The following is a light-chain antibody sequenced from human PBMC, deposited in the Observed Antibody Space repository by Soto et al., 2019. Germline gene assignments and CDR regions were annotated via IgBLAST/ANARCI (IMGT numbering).Light chain of an antibody. J-gene: IGLJ2*01. CDR3: TSYTSSSSVV. V-gene: IGLV2-14*01. CDR2: EVN. Sequence: QSVLTQPASVSGSPGQWITISCTGTSSDVGDYNFVSWYQHHPGKAPKLMIYEVNYRPSGVSNRFSGSKSGNTASLSISGLQAEDEADYYCTSYTSSSSVVFGGGTKLTVL. CDR1: SSDVGDYNF.